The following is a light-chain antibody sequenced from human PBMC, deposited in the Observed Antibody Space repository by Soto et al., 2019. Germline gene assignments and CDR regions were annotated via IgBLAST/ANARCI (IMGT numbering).Light chain of an antibody. CDR1: SSNIGRNT. Sequence: QSVLTQPPSASGTPGQRVTISCSGSSSNIGRNTVNWYQKLPGTAPRLLIYSDNQRPSGVPDRFSGSKSGTSASLAISGLQSEDEAEYYCAAWDDSLNGPMVFGGGTKLTVL. CDR3: AAWDDSLNGPMV. V-gene: IGLV1-44*01. CDR2: SDN. J-gene: IGLJ3*02.